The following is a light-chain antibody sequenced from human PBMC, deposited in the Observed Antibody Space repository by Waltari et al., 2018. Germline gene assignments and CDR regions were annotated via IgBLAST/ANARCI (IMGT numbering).Light chain of an antibody. J-gene: IGLJ3*02. CDR1: ELAKKY. V-gene: IGLV3-27*01. CDR3: LSVADNILV. Sequence: SYELTQPSSVSVSPGQTASIICSGDELAKKYARWFQQKPGQAPVLIIYKDTERPSGIPARFSGSTSGTTVTLTITGAQVEDEADYYCLSVADNILVFGGGTKLTVL. CDR2: KDT.